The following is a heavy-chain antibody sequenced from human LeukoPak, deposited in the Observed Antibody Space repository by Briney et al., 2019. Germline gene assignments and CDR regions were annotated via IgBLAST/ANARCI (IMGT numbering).Heavy chain of an antibody. D-gene: IGHD3-10*01. V-gene: IGHV4-34*01. J-gene: IGHJ5*02. Sequence: KTSETLSLTCAVYGGSFSGYYWSWIRQPPGKGLEWIGEINHSGSTNYNPSLKSRVTISVDTSKSQFSLKLSSVTAADTAVYYCARKNYYGSGSYLHPNWFDPWGQGTLVTVSS. CDR2: INHSGST. CDR1: GGSFSGYY. CDR3: ARKNYYGSGSYLHPNWFDP.